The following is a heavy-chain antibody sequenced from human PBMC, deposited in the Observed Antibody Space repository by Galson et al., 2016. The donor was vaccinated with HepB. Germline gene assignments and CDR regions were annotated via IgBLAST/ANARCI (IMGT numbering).Heavy chain of an antibody. D-gene: IGHD6-25*01. CDR1: GLIVRSNF. Sequence: SLRLSCAASGLIVRSNFMTWVRQGPGKGLVWVSRINSDGTISNYADSVKGRFTISRDNAKHSLYLQMNSLRPEDTAFYYCAKDRYIEAEGTLFFDFWGQGALVTVSP. CDR3: AKDRYIEAEGTLFFDF. CDR2: INSDGTIS. J-gene: IGHJ4*02. V-gene: IGHV3-74*01.